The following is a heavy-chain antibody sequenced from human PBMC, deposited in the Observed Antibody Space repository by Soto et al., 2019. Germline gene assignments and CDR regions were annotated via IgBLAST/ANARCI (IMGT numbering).Heavy chain of an antibody. CDR2: ISGSGGST. V-gene: IGHV3-23*01. CDR1: GFTFSSYA. CDR3: ARAEGTYYYDSSGYYDY. J-gene: IGHJ4*02. Sequence: EVQLLESGGGLAQPGGSLRLSCAASGFTFSSYAMSWVRQAPGKGLEGVSAISGSGGSTYYADSVKGRFTISRDNSKNTLYLQMNSLRAEDTAVYYCARAEGTYYYDSSGYYDYWGQGTLVTVSS. D-gene: IGHD3-22*01.